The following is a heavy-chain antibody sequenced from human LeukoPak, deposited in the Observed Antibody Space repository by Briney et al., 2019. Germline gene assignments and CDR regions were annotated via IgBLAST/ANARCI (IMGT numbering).Heavy chain of an antibody. CDR2: INPSGGST. CDR3: AGTIGYGQFDY. CDR1: GYTFTSYY. J-gene: IGHJ4*02. V-gene: IGHV1-46*01. D-gene: IGHD5-12*01. Sequence: ASVKVSCKASGYTFTSYYMHWVRQAPGQGLEWMGIINPSGGSTSYAQKFQSRVTMTRDTSTSTVYMELSSLRSEDTAVYYCAGTIGYGQFDYWGQGTLVTVSS.